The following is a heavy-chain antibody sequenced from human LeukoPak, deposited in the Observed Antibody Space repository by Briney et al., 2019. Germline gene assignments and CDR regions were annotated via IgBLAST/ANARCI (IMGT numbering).Heavy chain of an antibody. J-gene: IGHJ6*03. CDR3: ARDGYGGPAAISYYYMDV. CDR2: ISSSSSYI. V-gene: IGHV3-21*01. Sequence: TGGSLRLSCAASGFTFNSYSMNWVRQAPGKGLEWVSSISSSSSYIYYADSVKGRFTISRDNAKNSLYLQMNSLRAEDTAVYYCARDGYGGPAAISYYYMDVWGKGTTVTASS. D-gene: IGHD2-2*01. CDR1: GFTFNSYS.